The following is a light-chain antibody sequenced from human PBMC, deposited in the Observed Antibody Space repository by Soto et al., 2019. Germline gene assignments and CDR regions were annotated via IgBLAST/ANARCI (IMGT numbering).Light chain of an antibody. J-gene: IGKJ1*01. CDR1: QSVSKY. CDR3: QQYCGSPQT. Sequence: EIVLTDSPGTLALSPGEGATLSCRASQSVSKYLAWYQQKPGQAPRLLIYGASSRATGIPDSFSGSGSGTDFTLTISRLEPEDFAVYYCQQYCGSPQTFGQGSKV. V-gene: IGKV3-20*01. CDR2: GAS.